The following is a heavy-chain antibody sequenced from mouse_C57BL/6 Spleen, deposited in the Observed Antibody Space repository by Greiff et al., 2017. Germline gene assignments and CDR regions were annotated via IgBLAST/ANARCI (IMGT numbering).Heavy chain of an antibody. V-gene: IGHV1-72*01. J-gene: IGHJ3*01. Sequence: VQLQQPGAELVKPGASVKLSCKASGYTFTSYWMHWVKQRPGRGLEWIGRIDPHSGGTKYNEKFKSKATLTVDKPSSTAYMQLSSLTSEDSAVSYYARSDCYSWFAYWGQAPLVSVS. CDR3: ARSDCYSWFAY. CDR2: IDPHSGGT. CDR1: GYTFTSYW. D-gene: IGHD2-3*01.